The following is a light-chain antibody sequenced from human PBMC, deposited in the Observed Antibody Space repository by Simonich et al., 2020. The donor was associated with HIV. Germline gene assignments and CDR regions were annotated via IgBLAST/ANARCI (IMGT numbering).Light chain of an antibody. CDR3: SSYTSTSTYVV. J-gene: IGLJ2*01. CDR2: NVN. V-gene: IGLV2-14*03. CDR1: SSDVGDYNY. Sequence: QSALTPPASVSGSPGQSIPISCTGTSSDVGDYNYVSWYQQHPGKAPKPMIYNVNNRPLGVSNRFSGSKSGNTASLTISGLQAEDEADYYCSSYTSTSTYVVFGGGTKLTVL.